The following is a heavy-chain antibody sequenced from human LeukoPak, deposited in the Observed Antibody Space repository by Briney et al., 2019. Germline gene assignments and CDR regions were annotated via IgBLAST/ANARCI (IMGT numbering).Heavy chain of an antibody. CDR2: ISGSGGST. D-gene: IGHD3-9*01. CDR3: ARTSQYYNIFSGYV. J-gene: IGHJ4*02. Sequence: GGSLRLSCAASGFTFSSYAMSWVRQAPGKGLEWVSAISGSGGSTYYADSVKGRFTISRDNSKNTLYLQMNSLRAEDTAVYYCARTSQYYNIFSGYVWGQGTLVTVSS. V-gene: IGHV3-23*01. CDR1: GFTFSSYA.